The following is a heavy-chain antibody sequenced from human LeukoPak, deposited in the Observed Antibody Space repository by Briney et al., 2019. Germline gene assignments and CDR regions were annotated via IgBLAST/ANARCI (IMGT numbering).Heavy chain of an antibody. V-gene: IGHV4-39*01. CDR2: IYYSGST. D-gene: IGHD3-3*01. CDR3: ARGGLLEWFINWFDP. Sequence: SETLSLTCTVSGGPISSSSYYWGWIRQPPGKGLEWIGSIYYSGSTYYNPSLKSRVTISVDTSKNQFSLKLSSVTAADTAVYYCARGGLLEWFINWFDPWGQGTLVTVSS. CDR1: GGPISSSSYY. J-gene: IGHJ5*02.